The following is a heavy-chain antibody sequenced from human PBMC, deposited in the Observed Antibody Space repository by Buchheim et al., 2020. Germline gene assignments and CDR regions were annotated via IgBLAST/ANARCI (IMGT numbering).Heavy chain of an antibody. CDR1: GYTFTSYD. CDR2: MNPNSGNT. CDR3: ARDRGYSYGLGYYYYGMDV. V-gene: IGHV1-8*01. Sequence: QVQLVQSGAEVKKPGASVKVSCKASGYTFTSYDINWVRQATGQGLEWMGWMNPNSGNTGYAQKFQGRVTMTRNTSISKAYMELSSLRSEDTAVYYCARDRGYSYGLGYYYYGMDVWGQGTT. D-gene: IGHD5-18*01. J-gene: IGHJ6*02.